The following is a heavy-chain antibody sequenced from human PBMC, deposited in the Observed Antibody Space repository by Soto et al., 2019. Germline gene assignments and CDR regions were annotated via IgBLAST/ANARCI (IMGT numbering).Heavy chain of an antibody. V-gene: IGHV1-18*01. J-gene: IGHJ4*02. CDR1: DYTFTSYG. D-gene: IGHD4-17*01. Sequence: QVQLVQSGAEVKKPGASVKVSCKAYDYTFTSYGISWVRQAPGQGLEWMGWISAYNGNTKYIHKFQGRVTMTTDTSTSTAYMELRSLTSDDTAVYYCARDFYGDSGHFDYWGQGTLVTVSS. CDR2: ISAYNGNT. CDR3: ARDFYGDSGHFDY.